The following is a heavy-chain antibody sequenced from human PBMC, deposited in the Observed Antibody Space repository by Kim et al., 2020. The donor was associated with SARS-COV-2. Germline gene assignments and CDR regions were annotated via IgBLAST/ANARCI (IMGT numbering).Heavy chain of an antibody. D-gene: IGHD4-17*01. V-gene: IGHV4-59*01. J-gene: IGHJ5*02. CDR3: ARDRNGDYSRWFDP. Sequence: YNPALKRRGTISVDTSKNQFSLKLSSVTAADTAVYYCARDRNGDYSRWFDPWGQGTLVTVSS.